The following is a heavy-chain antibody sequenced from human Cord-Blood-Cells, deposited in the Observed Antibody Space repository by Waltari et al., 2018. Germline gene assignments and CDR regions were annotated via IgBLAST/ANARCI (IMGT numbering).Heavy chain of an antibody. V-gene: IGHV4-34*01. J-gene: IGHJ5*02. CDR3: ARGLLSSSYNWFDP. CDR2: INHSGST. Sequence: QVQLQQWGAGLLKPSETLSLPCAVHGGSFSGSYWSRIRQPPGKGLEWIGEINHSGSTNYNPSLKSRVTISVDTSKNQFSLKLSSVTAADTAVYYCARGLLSSSYNWFDPWGQGTLVTVSS. CDR1: GGSFSGSY. D-gene: IGHD6-6*01.